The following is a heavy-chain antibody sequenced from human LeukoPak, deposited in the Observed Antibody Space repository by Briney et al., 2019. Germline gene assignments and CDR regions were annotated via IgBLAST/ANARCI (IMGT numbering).Heavy chain of an antibody. Sequence: PSETLSLTRTVSGGSISSSSYYWGWIRQPPGKGLEWIGSIYYSGSTYYNPSLKSRVTISVDTSKNQFSLKLSSVTAADTAVYYCAKSYYDFWSGYGGGYYYYMDVWGKGTTVTVSS. J-gene: IGHJ6*03. CDR1: GGSISSSSYY. CDR3: AKSYYDFWSGYGGGYYYYMDV. CDR2: IYYSGST. D-gene: IGHD3-3*01. V-gene: IGHV4-39*01.